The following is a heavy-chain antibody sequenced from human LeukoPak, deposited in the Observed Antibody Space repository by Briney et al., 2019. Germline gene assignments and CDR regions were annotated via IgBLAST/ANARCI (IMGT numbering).Heavy chain of an antibody. CDR1: GFTFSSYT. CDR2: ISSSSSTI. J-gene: IGHJ4*02. D-gene: IGHD3-10*01. V-gene: IGHV3-48*01. CDR3: ARLAYASGSSLFDY. Sequence: GGSLRLSCAAPGFTFSSYTMYWVRQAPGKGLEWVSYISSSSSTIYYTDSVKGRFTISRDNAENSLYLQMNSLRAEDTAVYYCARLAYASGSSLFDYWGQGTLVTVSS.